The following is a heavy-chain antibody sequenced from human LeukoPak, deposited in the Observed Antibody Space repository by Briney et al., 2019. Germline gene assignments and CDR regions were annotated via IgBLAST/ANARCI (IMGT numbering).Heavy chain of an antibody. CDR1: GGSISSYY. Sequence: SETLSLTCTVSGGSISSYYWSWIRQPPGKGLEWIGYINHSGSTDYNPSLKSRVTISVDTSKNQFSLKLNSVTAADTAVYYCAGEGGGTNCSGGSCYSGYFDYWGQGTLVTVSS. V-gene: IGHV4-59*01. D-gene: IGHD2-15*01. J-gene: IGHJ4*02. CDR2: INHSGST. CDR3: AGEGGGTNCSGGSCYSGYFDY.